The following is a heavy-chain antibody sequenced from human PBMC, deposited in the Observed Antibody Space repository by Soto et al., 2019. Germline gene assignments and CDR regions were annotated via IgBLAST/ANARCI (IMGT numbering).Heavy chain of an antibody. CDR2: ISAYNGNT. D-gene: IGHD5-18*01. Sequence: QVQLVQSGAEVKKPGASVKVSCKASGYTFTSYGISWVRQAPGQGLEWMGWISAYNGNTNYAQKLQGRVTMTTDTSTSTAYMELRSLRPDDTAVYYCAREIFSYGPVEYYYGMDVWGQGTTVTVSS. CDR3: AREIFSYGPVEYYYGMDV. CDR1: GYTFTSYG. V-gene: IGHV1-18*01. J-gene: IGHJ6*02.